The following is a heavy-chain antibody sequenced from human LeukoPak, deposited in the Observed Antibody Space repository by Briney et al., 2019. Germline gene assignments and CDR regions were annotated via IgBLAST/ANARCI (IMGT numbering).Heavy chain of an antibody. Sequence: GGSLRLSCAASGFTFSSCAMSWVRQAPGKGLEWVSLISGNGDNTYYADSVKGRFTISRDNSKNTLYLQMNSLRAEDTAVYYCARQALRFLEWSEITYGMDVWGQGTTVTVSS. CDR1: GFTFSSCA. J-gene: IGHJ6*02. CDR2: ISGNGDNT. CDR3: ARQALRFLEWSEITYGMDV. V-gene: IGHV3-23*01. D-gene: IGHD3-3*01.